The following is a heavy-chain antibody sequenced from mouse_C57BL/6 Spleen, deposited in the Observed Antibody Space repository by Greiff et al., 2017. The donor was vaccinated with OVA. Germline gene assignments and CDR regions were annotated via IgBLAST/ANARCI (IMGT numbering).Heavy chain of an antibody. CDR3: ARGDYEGYYAMDY. Sequence: VQRVESGPGLVQPSQSLSITCTVSGFSLTSYGVHWVRQSPGKGLEWLGVIWSGGSTDYNAAFISRLSISKDNSKSQVFFKMNSLQADDTAIYYCARGDYEGYYAMDYWGQGTSVTVSS. D-gene: IGHD2-4*01. CDR1: GFSLTSYG. V-gene: IGHV2-2*01. CDR2: IWSGGST. J-gene: IGHJ4*01.